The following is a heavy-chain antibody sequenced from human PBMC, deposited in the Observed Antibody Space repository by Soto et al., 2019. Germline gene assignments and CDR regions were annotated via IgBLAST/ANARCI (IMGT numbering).Heavy chain of an antibody. J-gene: IGHJ4*02. D-gene: IGHD3-22*01. CDR2: IGGSGRTT. Sequence: GGSLRLSCAASAFTFNNYAMSWVRQAPGKGLEWVSGIGGSGRTTYYADSVKGRFTISRDNSNNTLFLQMNSLRAEDTAVYYCAKSRYSDSSGDFYDYWGQGTLVTVSS. CDR3: AKSRYSDSSGDFYDY. V-gene: IGHV3-23*01. CDR1: AFTFNNYA.